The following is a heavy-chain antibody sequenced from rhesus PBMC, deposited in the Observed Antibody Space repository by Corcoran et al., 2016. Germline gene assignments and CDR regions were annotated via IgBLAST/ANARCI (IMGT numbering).Heavy chain of an antibody. J-gene: IGHJ6*01. CDR1: GGSISGYYY. V-gene: IGHV4-73*01. CDR3: ARERMCTGSGCNANPFYGLDS. Sequence: QVKLQQWGEGLVKPSETLSLTCAVYGGSISGYYYWSWIRQAPGKGLEWIGSIDGNSASANDHPSLKNRVTISKNTSKNQFSLRLSSVTAADTADYYCARERMCTGSGCNANPFYGLDSWGQGVVVTVSS. D-gene: IGHD2-21*01. CDR2: IDGNSASA.